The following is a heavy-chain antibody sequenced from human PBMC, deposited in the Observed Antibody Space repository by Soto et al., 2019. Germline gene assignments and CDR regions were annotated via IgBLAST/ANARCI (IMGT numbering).Heavy chain of an antibody. CDR1: GFTFSSYA. Sequence: GGSLRLSCTASGFTFSSYAMHWVRQAPGKGLEWVAVISYDGSNKYYADSVKGRFTISRDNSKNTLYLQMNSLRAEDTAVYYCARGWPLRGAVAGTAHFDYWGQGTLVTVSS. D-gene: IGHD6-19*01. CDR2: ISYDGSNK. CDR3: ARGWPLRGAVAGTAHFDY. V-gene: IGHV3-30-3*01. J-gene: IGHJ4*02.